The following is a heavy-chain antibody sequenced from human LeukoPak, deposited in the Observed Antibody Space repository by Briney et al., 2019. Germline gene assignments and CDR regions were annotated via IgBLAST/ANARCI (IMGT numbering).Heavy chain of an antibody. V-gene: IGHV1-18*01. Sequence: GASVKVSCKASGYTFTSYGISWVRQAPGQGLEWMGWISAYNGNTNYAQKLQGRVTMTTDTSTSTAYMELRSLRSDDTAVYYCARDSANVVVPAAMEFGYWGQGTLVTVSS. CDR2: ISAYNGNT. CDR1: GYTFTSYG. J-gene: IGHJ4*02. CDR3: ARDSANVVVPAAMEFGY. D-gene: IGHD2-2*01.